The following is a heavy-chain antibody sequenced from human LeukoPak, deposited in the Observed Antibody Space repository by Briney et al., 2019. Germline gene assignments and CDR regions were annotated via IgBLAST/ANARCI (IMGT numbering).Heavy chain of an antibody. CDR2: ISAYNGNT. CDR1: GYTFTSYG. CDR3: ARVGLLTGYYFFDY. J-gene: IGHJ4*02. D-gene: IGHD3-9*01. Sequence: ASVKVSCKASGYTFTSYGISWVRQAPGQGLEWMGWISAYNGNTNYAQKLQGRVTMTTDTSTSTAYMELRRLGSDETAVYYCARVGLLTGYYFFDYWGQGTLVTVSS. V-gene: IGHV1-18*01.